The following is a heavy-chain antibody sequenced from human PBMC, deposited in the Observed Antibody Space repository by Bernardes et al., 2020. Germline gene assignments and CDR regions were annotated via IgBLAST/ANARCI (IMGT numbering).Heavy chain of an antibody. CDR1: GLTFSRYG. J-gene: IGHJ3*02. D-gene: IGHD3-3*01. Sequence: GGSLSLSCAASGLTFSRYGMHWVRPAPGKGLEWVAVIWYDGSNEYYADSVKGRFTISRDNSKNTLYLQMNSLRAEDTAVYYCARAYYDFWSGYYTYDAFDIWGQGTMVTVSS. CDR3: ARAYYDFWSGYYTYDAFDI. V-gene: IGHV3-33*01. CDR2: IWYDGSNE.